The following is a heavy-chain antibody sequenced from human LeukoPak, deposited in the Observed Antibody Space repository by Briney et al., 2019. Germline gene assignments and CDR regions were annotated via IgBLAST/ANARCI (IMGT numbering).Heavy chain of an antibody. Sequence: ASVKVSCKASGYTFSGYYMHWVRQAPGQGLEWMGWINPKSGDTNYAQKLQGRVTMTRDTSISTVYMEVSRLRLDDTAVYYCARVPAPLIVVVMTTSAPLFDYWGQGTLVTVSS. D-gene: IGHD3-22*01. CDR3: ARVPAPLIVVVMTTSAPLFDY. CDR1: GYTFSGYY. J-gene: IGHJ4*02. CDR2: INPKSGDT. V-gene: IGHV1-2*02.